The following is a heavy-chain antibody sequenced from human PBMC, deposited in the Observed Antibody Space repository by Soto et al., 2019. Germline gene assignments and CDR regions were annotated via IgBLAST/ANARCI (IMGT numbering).Heavy chain of an antibody. J-gene: IGHJ4*02. CDR2: IYYSGST. CDR1: GGSISSGDYY. CDR3: ARGAFLEGYDSSGYYYYFDY. V-gene: IGHV4-30-4*01. D-gene: IGHD3-22*01. Sequence: SETLSLTCTVSGGSISSGDYYWSWIRQPPGKGLEWIGYIYYSGSTYYNPSLKSRVTISVDTSKNQFSLKLSSVTAADTAVYYCARGAFLEGYDSSGYYYYFDYWGQGTLVTVSS.